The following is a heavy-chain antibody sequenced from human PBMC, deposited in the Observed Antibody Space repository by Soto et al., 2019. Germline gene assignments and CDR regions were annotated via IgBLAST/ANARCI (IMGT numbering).Heavy chain of an antibody. CDR2: ISYDGSNK. CDR1: GFTFSSYA. Sequence: PGGSLRLSCAASGFTFSSYARHWVRQAPGKGLEWVAVISYDGSNKYYADSVKGRFTISRDNSKNTLYLQMNSLRAEDTAVYYCARDGNAEDPDYYYYGMDVWGQGTTVTVSS. J-gene: IGHJ6*02. CDR3: ARDGNAEDPDYYYYGMDV. V-gene: IGHV3-30-3*01. D-gene: IGHD1-1*01.